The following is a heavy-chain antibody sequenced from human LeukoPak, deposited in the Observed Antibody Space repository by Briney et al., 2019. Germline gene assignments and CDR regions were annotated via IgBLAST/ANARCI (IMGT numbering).Heavy chain of an antibody. Sequence: GGSLRLSCAASGFTFSNAWMSWVRQAPGKGPEWVGRIKSKTDGGTTDYAAPVKGRFTISRDDSKNTLYLQMNSLKTEDTAVYYCARARNPQYGSGSYADYWGQGTLVTVSS. V-gene: IGHV3-15*01. J-gene: IGHJ4*02. CDR3: ARARNPQYGSGSYADY. CDR1: GFTFSNAW. CDR2: IKSKTDGGTT. D-gene: IGHD3-10*01.